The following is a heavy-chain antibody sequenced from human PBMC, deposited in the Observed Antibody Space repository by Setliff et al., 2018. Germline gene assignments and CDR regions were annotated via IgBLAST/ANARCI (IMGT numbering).Heavy chain of an antibody. V-gene: IGHV1-18*01. CDR3: VRGGRTLTTLPPSPPFAY. J-gene: IGHJ4*02. CDR1: DYTFLSYG. Sequence: GASVKVSCKAADYTFLSYGLSWVRQAPGQGLEWMGWISAYTGKTNYAQKLQGRVTMTRDTSTSTAYMELSSLRSEDRAIYHCVRGGRTLTTLPPSPPFAYWGQGTLVTVSS. CDR2: ISAYTGKT. D-gene: IGHD4-17*01.